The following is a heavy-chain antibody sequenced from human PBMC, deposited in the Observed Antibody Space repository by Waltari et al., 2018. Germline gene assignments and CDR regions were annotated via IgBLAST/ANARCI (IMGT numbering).Heavy chain of an antibody. V-gene: IGHV4-34*01. D-gene: IGHD3-22*01. CDR3: ARVAYYYDSSGYGYFDY. Sequence: QVQLQQWGAGLLKPSETLSLTCAVYGGSFSGYYWSWIRQPPGKGLEWIGEINHSGSTNYNPSLKSRVTISVDTSKNQFSLKLSSVTAADTAVYYCARVAYYYDSSGYGYFDYWGQGTLVTVSS. J-gene: IGHJ4*02. CDR2: INHSGST. CDR1: GGSFSGYY.